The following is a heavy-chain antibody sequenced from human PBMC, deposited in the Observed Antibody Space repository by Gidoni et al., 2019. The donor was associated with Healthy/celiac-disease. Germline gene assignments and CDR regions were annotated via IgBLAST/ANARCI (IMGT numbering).Heavy chain of an antibody. Sequence: EVQLVESGGGLVQPGGSLRLSCAASGFPFSSYWLHWVRQAPGKGLVWVSRINSDGSSTSYADPVKGRFTISRDNAKNTLYLQMNSLRAEDTAVYYCAREYYDILTGYYGSYYGMDVWGQGTTVTVSS. D-gene: IGHD3-9*01. J-gene: IGHJ6*02. V-gene: IGHV3-74*01. CDR3: AREYYDILTGYYGSYYGMDV. CDR2: INSDGSST. CDR1: GFPFSSYW.